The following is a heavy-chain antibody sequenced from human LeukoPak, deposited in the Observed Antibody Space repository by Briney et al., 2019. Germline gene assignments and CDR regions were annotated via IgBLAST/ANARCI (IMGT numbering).Heavy chain of an antibody. CDR2: ISAYNGNT. V-gene: IGHV1-18*01. Sequence: ASVKVSCKASGYTFTSYGISWVRQAPGQGLEWMGWISAYNGNTNYAQKLQGRVTMTTDTSTSTAYMELRSLRSDDTAVYYCARVADTAMVYWYFDLWGRGTLVTVSS. D-gene: IGHD5-18*01. CDR3: ARVADTAMVYWYFDL. CDR1: GYTFTSYG. J-gene: IGHJ2*01.